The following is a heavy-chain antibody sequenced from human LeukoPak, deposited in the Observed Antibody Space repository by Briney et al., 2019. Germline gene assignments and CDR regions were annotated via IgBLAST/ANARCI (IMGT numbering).Heavy chain of an antibody. V-gene: IGHV4-31*03. D-gene: IGHD3-22*01. J-gene: IGHJ4*02. CDR1: GGSTSSGGYY. Sequence: SQTLSLTCTVSGGSTSSGGYYWSWIRQHPGKGLEWIGYIYYSGSTYYNPSLRSRVTISVDTSKNQFSLKLSSVTAADTAVYYCARAGTMRYYFDYWGQGTLVTVSS. CDR2: IYYSGST. CDR3: ARAGTMRYYFDY.